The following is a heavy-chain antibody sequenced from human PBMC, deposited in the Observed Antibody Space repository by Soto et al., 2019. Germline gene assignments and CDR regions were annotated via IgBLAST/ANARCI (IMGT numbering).Heavy chain of an antibody. Sequence: QVPLVASGGGLVKPGGSLRLSCVASGITLSDNYMTWIRQAPGKGLEWLSYISNSDYTTYYADSVKGRFTISRDNAKNSLYLQLNGLRVEDTAVYYCASGKWSLDYWGQGIVVTVSS. CDR1: GITLSDNY. CDR3: ASGKWSLDY. V-gene: IGHV3-11*01. CDR2: ISNSDYTT. D-gene: IGHD2-15*01. J-gene: IGHJ4*02.